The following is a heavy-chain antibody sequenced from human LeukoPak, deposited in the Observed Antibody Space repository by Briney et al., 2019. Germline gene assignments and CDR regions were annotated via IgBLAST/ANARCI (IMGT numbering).Heavy chain of an antibody. Sequence: GGSLRLSCAASEFTFSSYAMTWVRQAPGKGPEWVSHISGSGSGTYYAASVKGRFTISRDNSKNALYLQMNSLRAEDTALYYCAKPRGGTYQYYFDYWGQGALVTVSS. CDR1: EFTFSSYA. V-gene: IGHV3-23*01. CDR3: AKPRGGTYQYYFDY. D-gene: IGHD1-26*01. CDR2: ISGSGSGT. J-gene: IGHJ4*02.